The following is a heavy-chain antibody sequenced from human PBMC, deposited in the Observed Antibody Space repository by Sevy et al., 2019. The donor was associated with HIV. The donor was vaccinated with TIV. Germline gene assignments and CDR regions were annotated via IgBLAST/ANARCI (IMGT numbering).Heavy chain of an antibody. J-gene: IGHJ4*02. Sequence: SETLSLTCVVSGYSISSSYWWDWFRRPPGKGLEWIGAIHYSGNTQYTPSLKSRVTVSADTSKNQFSLRLTSMTAADTAVYYCASHDWGRQDYWGQGTVVTVSS. D-gene: IGHD7-27*01. CDR1: GYSISSSYW. CDR3: ASHDWGRQDY. CDR2: IHYSGNT. V-gene: IGHV4-38-2*01.